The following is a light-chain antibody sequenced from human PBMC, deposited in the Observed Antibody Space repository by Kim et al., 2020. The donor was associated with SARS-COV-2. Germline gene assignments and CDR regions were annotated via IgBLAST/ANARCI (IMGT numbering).Light chain of an antibody. Sequence: ASISCRSSQSLAYSDGNIYLNWLQQRPGQPPRVLIYKISNRFSGVPDRFSGSGAGTDFTLKINRVEAEDVGVYYCMQATQFPPLTFGQGTRLEIK. J-gene: IGKJ5*01. CDR2: KIS. V-gene: IGKV2-24*01. CDR3: MQATQFPPLT. CDR1: QSLAYSDGNIY.